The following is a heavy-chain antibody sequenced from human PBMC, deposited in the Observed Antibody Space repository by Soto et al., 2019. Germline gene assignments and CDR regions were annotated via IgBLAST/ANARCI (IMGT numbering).Heavy chain of an antibody. Sequence: PSETLSLTCTVSGGSISSYYWSWIRQPPGKGLEWIGYIYYSGSTNYKPSLKSGVTISVEKSKKQFSLKLSSVTAAETAVYYCGRSTYYYDSSGYDLIDYWGQGTLVTVSS. V-gene: IGHV4-59*01. D-gene: IGHD3-22*01. J-gene: IGHJ4*02. CDR2: IYYSGST. CDR1: GGSISSYY. CDR3: GRSTYYYDSSGYDLIDY.